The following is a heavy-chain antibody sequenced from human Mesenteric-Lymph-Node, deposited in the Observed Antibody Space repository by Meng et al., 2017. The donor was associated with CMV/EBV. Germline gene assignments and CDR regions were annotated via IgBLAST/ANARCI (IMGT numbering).Heavy chain of an antibody. D-gene: IGHD6-19*01. CDR3: AKGSGSSGWSIFDY. J-gene: IGHJ4*02. V-gene: IGHV3-23*01. Sequence: ACGFTFSSYAMSWVRQAPGKGLEWVSTFSGGAGSPYSADSVKGRFTISRDNSKSTLYLQMNRLRAEDTAVYYCAKGSGSSGWSIFDYWGQGTLVTVSS. CDR1: GFTFSSYA. CDR2: FSGGAGSP.